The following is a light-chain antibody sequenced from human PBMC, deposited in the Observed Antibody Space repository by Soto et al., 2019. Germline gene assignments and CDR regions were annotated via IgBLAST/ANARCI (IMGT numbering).Light chain of an antibody. Sequence: DSQMTQSPSTLSASVGDRVTISCRASQTLSNWLAWYQQKPGKAPKLMIYDASSLESGVPSRFSGSGSGTEFTLTISSRQPEDFATYYCQKYNSFWTVGQGTKVEIK. V-gene: IGKV1-5*01. CDR3: QKYNSFWT. J-gene: IGKJ1*01. CDR1: QTLSNW. CDR2: DAS.